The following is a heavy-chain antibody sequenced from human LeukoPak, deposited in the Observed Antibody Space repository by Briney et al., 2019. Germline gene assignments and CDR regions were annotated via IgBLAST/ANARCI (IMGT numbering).Heavy chain of an antibody. CDR1: GFTFSSYA. CDR3: AREVSDYGDYDDKDAFDI. J-gene: IGHJ3*02. V-gene: IGHV3-23*01. D-gene: IGHD4-17*01. Sequence: GGSLRLSCAASGFTFSSYAMSWVRQAPGKGLEWVSAISGSGGSTYYADSVKGRFTISRDNSKNTLYLQMNSLRAEDTAVYYCAREVSDYGDYDDKDAFDIWGQGTMVTVSS. CDR2: ISGSGGST.